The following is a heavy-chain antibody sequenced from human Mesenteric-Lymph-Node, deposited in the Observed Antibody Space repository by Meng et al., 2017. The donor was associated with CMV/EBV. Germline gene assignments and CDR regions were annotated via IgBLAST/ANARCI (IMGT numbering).Heavy chain of an antibody. D-gene: IGHD1-26*01. J-gene: IGHJ6*02. CDR2: IYYSGST. CDR1: GGSISSGDYY. Sequence: SETLSLTCTVSGGSISSGDYYWSWIRQPPGKGLEWIGYIYYSGSTYYNPSLKGRLTISVDTSKNQFSLKLSSVTAADTAVYYCARVRGSYPLYYYYYGMDVWGQGTTVTVSS. CDR3: ARVRGSYPLYYYYYGMDV. V-gene: IGHV4-30-4*08.